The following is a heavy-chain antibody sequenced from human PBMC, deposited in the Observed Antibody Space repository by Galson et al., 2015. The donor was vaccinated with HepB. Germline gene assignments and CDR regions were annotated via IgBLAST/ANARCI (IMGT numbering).Heavy chain of an antibody. D-gene: IGHD3-22*01. Sequence: QSGAEVKKPGESLRISCKASGYTFTSYAINWVRQAPGQGLEWMGWINTNTGNPTYAQGFTGRFVFSLDTSVSTAYLQISSLKAEDTAVYYCARVVDSSGYPAVIDYWGQGTLVTVSS. J-gene: IGHJ4*02. V-gene: IGHV7-4-1*02. CDR3: ARVVDSSGYPAVIDY. CDR2: INTNTGNP. CDR1: GYTFTSYA.